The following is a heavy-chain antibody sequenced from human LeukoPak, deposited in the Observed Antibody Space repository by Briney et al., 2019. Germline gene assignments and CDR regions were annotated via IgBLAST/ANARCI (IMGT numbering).Heavy chain of an antibody. CDR1: GFTFNTYA. Sequence: PGGSLRLSRAASGFTFNTYAMSWVRQAPGKGLEWVSSISGTGGGTYYADSVKGRFTISRDNSHKTLYLQMNSLRAEDTAVYYCAKDREMYFYDSSGYRDAFHIWGQGTKVTVSS. CDR3: AKDREMYFYDSSGYRDAFHI. CDR2: ISGTGGGT. V-gene: IGHV3-23*01. D-gene: IGHD3-22*01. J-gene: IGHJ3*02.